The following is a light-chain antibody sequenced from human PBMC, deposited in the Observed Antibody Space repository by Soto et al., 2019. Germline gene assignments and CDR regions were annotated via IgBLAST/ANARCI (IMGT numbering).Light chain of an antibody. V-gene: IGKV3-20*01. CDR1: QSVSSGY. Sequence: EIVLMQSPGTLSLYPGEIATLSCRASQSVSSGYLAWYQQKPGQAPRLLMYDASIRATGIPDRFSGSGSGTDFTLTISRLEPEDFAVYYCQQYGNSPPFSFGQGTKLEIK. CDR3: QQYGNSPPFS. CDR2: DAS. J-gene: IGKJ2*03.